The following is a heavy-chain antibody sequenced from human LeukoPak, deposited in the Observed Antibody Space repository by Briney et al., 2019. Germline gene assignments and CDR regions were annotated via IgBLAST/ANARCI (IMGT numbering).Heavy chain of an antibody. D-gene: IGHD3-10*01. J-gene: IGHJ3*02. Sequence: SETLSLTCTVSGGSISSYYWSWIRQPPGKGLEWIGYIYYSGSTNYNPSLKSRVTISLDTSKNQFSLKLSSVTAADTAVYYCARHYYGSGSYYRRGDAFDIWGQGTMVTVSS. V-gene: IGHV4-59*08. CDR3: ARHYYGSGSYYRRGDAFDI. CDR2: IYYSGST. CDR1: GGSISSYY.